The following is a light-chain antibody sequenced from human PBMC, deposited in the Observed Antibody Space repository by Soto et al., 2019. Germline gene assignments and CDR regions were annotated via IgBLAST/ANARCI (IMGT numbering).Light chain of an antibody. J-gene: IGKJ2*01. CDR3: QQYNNWPPYT. V-gene: IGKV3-15*01. CDR1: QSVSSN. Sequence: EIVMTQSPATLSVSPGERATLSCRASQSVSSNLAWYQQKPGQAPRLLIYGASTRATGIPARFXXXGSGTXXXXXXXXXXSEDFAVYYCQQYNNWPPYTFGQGTKLEIK. CDR2: GAS.